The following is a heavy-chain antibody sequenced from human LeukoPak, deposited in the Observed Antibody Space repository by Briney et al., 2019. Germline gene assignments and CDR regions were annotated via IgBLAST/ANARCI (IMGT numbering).Heavy chain of an antibody. CDR3: ARYGEWVVGPNYYMDV. D-gene: IGHD2-15*01. Sequence: SETLSLTCTVSGGSISSYYWSWIRQPAGKGLEWIGRIYTSGSTNYNPSLKSRVTMSVDTSKNQFSLKLSSVTAADTAVYYCARYGEWVVGPNYYMDVWGKGTTVTVSS. CDR1: GGSISSYY. CDR2: IYTSGST. V-gene: IGHV4-4*07. J-gene: IGHJ6*03.